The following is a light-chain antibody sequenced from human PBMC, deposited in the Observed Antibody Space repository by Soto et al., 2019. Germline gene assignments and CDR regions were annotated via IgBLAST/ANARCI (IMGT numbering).Light chain of an antibody. J-gene: IGKJ1*01. CDR2: GAS. Sequence: EIVLTQSPGTLSLSPWERATLSCRASQSVSNNYLAWYQQKPGQAPRLLIYGASSRATGIPDRFSGSGSGTDFTLTISRLEPEDFAVYYCQQYVTSPWAFGQGTKVDIK. CDR1: QSVSNNY. CDR3: QQYVTSPWA. V-gene: IGKV3-20*01.